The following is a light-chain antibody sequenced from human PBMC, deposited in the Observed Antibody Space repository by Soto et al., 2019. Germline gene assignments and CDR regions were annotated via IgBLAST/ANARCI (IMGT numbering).Light chain of an antibody. J-gene: IGLJ1*01. CDR2: EVS. Sequence: QSALTQPASVSGSPGQSITISCTGSSSDVGGYNYVSWYQQHPGKAPQLMIYEVSNRPSGVSNRFSGSKSGNTASLTISGLKNADEHDSYCSSYTSTSSNFVFGGGTKVT. V-gene: IGLV2-14*01. CDR3: SSYTSTSSNFV. CDR1: SSDVGGYNY.